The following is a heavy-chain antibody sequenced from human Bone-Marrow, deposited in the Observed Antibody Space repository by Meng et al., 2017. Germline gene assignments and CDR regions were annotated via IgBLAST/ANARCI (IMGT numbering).Heavy chain of an antibody. J-gene: IGHJ4*02. Sequence: QVLLVQSGAEVKKPGSSVKVSCKASGGTFSSYAISWVRQAPGQGLEWMGGIIPIFGTANYAQKFQGRVTITADESTSTAYMELSSLRSEDTAVYYCASGEGYCSGGSCYSGDYWGQGTLVTVSS. CDR1: GGTFSSYA. V-gene: IGHV1-69*01. CDR3: ASGEGYCSGGSCYSGDY. CDR2: IIPIFGTA. D-gene: IGHD2-15*01.